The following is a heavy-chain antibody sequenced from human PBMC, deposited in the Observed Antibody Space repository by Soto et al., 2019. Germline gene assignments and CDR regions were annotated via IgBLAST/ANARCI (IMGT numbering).Heavy chain of an antibody. V-gene: IGHV3-23*04. CDR1: GFTVSSNY. D-gene: IGHD3-3*01. Sequence: VQLVESGGGLIQPGGSLRLSCAASGFTVSSNYMSWVRQAPGKGLEWVSAIRGSGGSTYYADSVKGRFTISRDNSKNTLYLQMNSLRAEDTGVYYCAKVYSDFWSGRPYYFDYWGQGTLVTVSS. CDR2: IRGSGGST. J-gene: IGHJ4*02. CDR3: AKVYSDFWSGRPYYFDY.